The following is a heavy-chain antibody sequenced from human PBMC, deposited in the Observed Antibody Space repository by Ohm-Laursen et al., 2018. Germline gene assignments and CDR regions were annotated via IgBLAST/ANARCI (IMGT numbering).Heavy chain of an antibody. D-gene: IGHD6-19*01. CDR2: TYYRSKWYN. CDR1: GDTVSSNSAA. V-gene: IGHV6-1*01. CDR3: TRAVAGALDY. Sequence: SETLSLTCAISGDTVSSNSAAWNWIRQSPSRGLEWLGRTYYRSKWYNDYGASVKSRITINPDTSKNQFSLLLNSVTPEDTAVYYCTRAVAGALDYWGQGTLVTVSS. J-gene: IGHJ4*02.